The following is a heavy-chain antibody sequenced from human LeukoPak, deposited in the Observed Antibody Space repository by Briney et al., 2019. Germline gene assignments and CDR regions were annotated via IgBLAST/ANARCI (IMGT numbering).Heavy chain of an antibody. CDR2: IGPHSTFT. V-gene: IGHV1-2*02. CDR3: VREGEGPLSKDFDY. J-gene: IGHJ4*02. Sequence: AASVKVSCKSSGFTFTDHYIHWVRQGPGQGLEWMGYIGPHSTFTSSPQEFQGRVTMTRDASMSTAYMKLTRLTSDDTAVYYCVREGEGPLSKDFDYWGQGTLVTVSS. CDR1: GFTFTDHY. D-gene: IGHD2/OR15-2a*01.